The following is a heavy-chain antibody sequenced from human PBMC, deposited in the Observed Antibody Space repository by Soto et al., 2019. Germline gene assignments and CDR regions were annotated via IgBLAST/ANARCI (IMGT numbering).Heavy chain of an antibody. J-gene: IGHJ4*02. D-gene: IGHD1-26*01. CDR1: GGTFSSYA. CDR3: ARGGLLSSFQFDY. V-gene: IGHV1-69*06. CDR2: IIPIFGTA. Sequence: VASVKVSCKASGGTFSSYAISWVRQAPGQGLEWMGGIIPIFGTANYAQKFQGRVTITADKSTSTAYMELSSLRSEDTAVYYCARGGLLSSFQFDYWGQGTLVTVSS.